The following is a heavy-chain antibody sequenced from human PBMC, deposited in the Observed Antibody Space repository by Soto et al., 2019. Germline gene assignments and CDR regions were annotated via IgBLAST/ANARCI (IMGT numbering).Heavy chain of an antibody. CDR1: GFTFSSYA. V-gene: IGHV3-23*01. CDR2: ISGSGGST. D-gene: IGHD3-3*01. CDR3: AKESHLARFLEWLMSTGYMDF. Sequence: PGGSLRLSCAASGFTFSSYAMSWVRQAPGKGLEWVSAISGSGGSTYYADSVKGRFTISRDNSKNTLYLQMNSLRAEDTAVYYCAKESHLARFLEWLMSTGYMDFWGKGTTVTVSS. J-gene: IGHJ6*03.